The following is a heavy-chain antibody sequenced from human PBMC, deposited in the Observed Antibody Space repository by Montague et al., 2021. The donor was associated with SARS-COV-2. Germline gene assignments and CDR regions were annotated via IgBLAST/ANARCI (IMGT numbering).Heavy chain of an antibody. V-gene: IGHV4-34*01. CDR1: GGSFSDYY. CDR3: ARGRVYATMIVVVFTGAAHYFDS. D-gene: IGHD3-22*01. J-gene: IGHJ4*02. Sequence: SETLSLTCAVYGGSFSDYYWTWIRQPPGKGLEWLGEVNHSGRINYNPSLKSRITISVDTSKNQFSLRLSSVTAADTAVYYCARGRVYATMIVVVFTGAAHYFDSWGQGTLVSVSS. CDR2: VNHSGRI.